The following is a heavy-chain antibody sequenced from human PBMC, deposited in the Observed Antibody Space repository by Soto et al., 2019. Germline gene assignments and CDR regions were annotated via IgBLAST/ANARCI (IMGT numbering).Heavy chain of an antibody. CDR3: AREDGVTTKNRDFDY. CDR2: IYYSGST. D-gene: IGHD4-17*01. J-gene: IGHJ4*02. V-gene: IGHV4-30-4*01. CDR1: GGSISSGDYY. Sequence: QVQLQESGPGLVKPSQTLSLTCTVSGGSISSGDYYWSWIRQPPGKGMEWIGYIYYSGSTYYNPSLKSRVTISVDTSKNQFSLKLSSVTAADTAVYYCAREDGVTTKNRDFDYWGQGTLVTVSS.